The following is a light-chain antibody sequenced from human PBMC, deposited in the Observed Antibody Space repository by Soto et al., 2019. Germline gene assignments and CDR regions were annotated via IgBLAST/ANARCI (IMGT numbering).Light chain of an antibody. CDR3: QQYGSSPLGGFT. Sequence: EIVLTQSPGTLSLSPGERATLSCRASQSVSSSYLAWYQQKPGQAPRLLIYGASSRATGIPDRFSGSGSGTGFTLTISRLEPEDFAVYYCQQYGSSPLGGFTFGPGTKVDIK. CDR1: QSVSSSY. V-gene: IGKV3-20*01. CDR2: GAS. J-gene: IGKJ3*01.